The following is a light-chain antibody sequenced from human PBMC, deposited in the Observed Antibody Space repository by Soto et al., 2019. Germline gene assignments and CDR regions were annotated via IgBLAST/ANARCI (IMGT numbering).Light chain of an antibody. CDR1: QSVSSSY. CDR2: VAS. J-gene: IGKJ1*01. Sequence: EIVLTQSPATLSLSPGERATLSCRASQSVSSSYLAWYQQKPGQAPRLLIYVASSRATGIPDRFSGGGSGTDFTLTISRLEPEDFAVYYRQQCGSSPWPFGQGTKVDI. V-gene: IGKV3-20*01. CDR3: QQCGSSPWP.